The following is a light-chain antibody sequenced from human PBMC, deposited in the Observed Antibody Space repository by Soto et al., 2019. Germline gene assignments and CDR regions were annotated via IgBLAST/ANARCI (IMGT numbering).Light chain of an antibody. CDR1: SSNIGAGYD. CDR2: GNT. Sequence: QSVLTQPPSVSGAPGQRVTISCTGSSSNIGAGYDVHWYQQLPGTAPKLFIYGNTNRPSGVPDRFSGSKSATSASLAITGLQAEDEADYYCQSYDSSLSGSGVVFGGGTKLTVL. J-gene: IGLJ2*01. V-gene: IGLV1-40*01. CDR3: QSYDSSLSGSGVV.